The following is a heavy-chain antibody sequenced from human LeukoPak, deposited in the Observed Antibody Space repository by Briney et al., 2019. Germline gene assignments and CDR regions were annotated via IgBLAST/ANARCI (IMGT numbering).Heavy chain of an antibody. CDR2: IYSGGST. CDR3: ARVGIEYSSSSDAFDI. Sequence: PGGSLRLSCAASEFSVGSNYMTWVRQAPGKGLEWVSLIYSGGSTYYADSVKGRFTISRDNSKNTLYLQMNSLRAEDTAVYYCARVGIEYSSSSDAFDIWGQGTMVTVSS. D-gene: IGHD6-6*01. CDR1: EFSVGSNY. J-gene: IGHJ3*02. V-gene: IGHV3-66*01.